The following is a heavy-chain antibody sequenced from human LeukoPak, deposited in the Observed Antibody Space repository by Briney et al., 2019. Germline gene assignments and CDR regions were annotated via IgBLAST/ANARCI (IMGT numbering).Heavy chain of an antibody. V-gene: IGHV3-48*03. CDR1: GFTFSSYE. Sequence: PGGSLRLSCAASGFTFSSYEMNWVRQAPGKGLEWDSYISSSGSTIYYADSVKGRFTISRDNAKNSLYLQMNSLRAEDTAVYYCARDIAAAGTGWFDPWGQGTLVTVSS. CDR3: ARDIAAAGTGWFDP. D-gene: IGHD6-13*01. CDR2: ISSSGSTI. J-gene: IGHJ5*02.